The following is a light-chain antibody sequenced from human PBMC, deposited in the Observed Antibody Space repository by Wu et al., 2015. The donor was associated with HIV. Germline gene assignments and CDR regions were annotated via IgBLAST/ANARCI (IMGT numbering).Light chain of an antibody. J-gene: IGKJ1*01. CDR2: AAS. Sequence: AIRVTQSPSSLSASTGDRVTITCRASQNISSYLAWYQQKPGKAPNLLIYAASSLQTGVPSRFSGSGSGTDFTLTINCLQSEDFATYYCQQYYHSPPWTFGQGTQVEI. CDR1: QNISSY. V-gene: IGKV1-8*01. CDR3: QQYYHSPPWT.